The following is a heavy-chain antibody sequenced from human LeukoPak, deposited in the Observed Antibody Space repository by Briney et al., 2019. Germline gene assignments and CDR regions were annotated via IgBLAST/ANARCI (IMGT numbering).Heavy chain of an antibody. V-gene: IGHV3-23*01. CDR1: GFTFSSYA. CDR3: AKDRLTVAGTFDYFDY. CDR2: ISGSGGST. Sequence: GGSLRLSSAASGFTFSSYAMSWVRQAPGKGLEWVSAISGSGGSTYYADSVKGRFTISRDNSKNTLYLQMNSLRAEDTAVYYCAKDRLTVAGTFDYFDYWGQGTLVTVSS. J-gene: IGHJ4*02. D-gene: IGHD6-19*01.